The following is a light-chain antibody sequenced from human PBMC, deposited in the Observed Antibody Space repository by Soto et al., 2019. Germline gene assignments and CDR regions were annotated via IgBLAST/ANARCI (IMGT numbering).Light chain of an antibody. V-gene: IGKV3-15*01. Sequence: VMIQSPLSLPVTPGEPATLSCRASLGIGDTLAWYQQKPGQAPRLLIYDTSIRATGVPARFSGSGSGAEFTLTISSLQSEDFAVYYCQQYDDWPLTFGGGTKVDI. CDR2: DTS. CDR1: LGIGDT. J-gene: IGKJ4*01. CDR3: QQYDDWPLT.